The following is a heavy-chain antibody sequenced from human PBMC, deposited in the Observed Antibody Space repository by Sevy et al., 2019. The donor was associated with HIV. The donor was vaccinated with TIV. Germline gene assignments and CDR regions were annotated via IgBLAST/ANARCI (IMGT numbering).Heavy chain of an antibody. CDR2: INHSGST. D-gene: IGHD6-13*01. CDR3: AIGAAAGIRCNWIDP. Sequence: SETLSLTCAVYGGSFSGYYWSWIRQPPGKGLEWIGEINHSGSTNYNPSLKSRVTISVDTSKNQFSLKLSSVTAADTTVYYCAIGAAAGIRCNWIDPWGQGTLVTVSS. V-gene: IGHV4-34*01. CDR1: GGSFSGYY. J-gene: IGHJ5*02.